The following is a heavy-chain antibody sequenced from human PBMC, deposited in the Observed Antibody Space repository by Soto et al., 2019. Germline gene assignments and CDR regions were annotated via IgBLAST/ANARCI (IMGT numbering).Heavy chain of an antibody. D-gene: IGHD4-4*01. CDR3: ARVLSNPSATSPYYYYYGMDV. Sequence: QVQLVQSGAEVKKPGSSVKVSCKASGGTFSSYAISWVRQAPGQGLEWMGGIIPIFGTANYAQKFQGRVTFTADESTSTAYLVLSSLRSEDTAVYYCARVLSNPSATSPYYYYYGMDVWGQGTTVTVSS. CDR1: GGTFSSYA. V-gene: IGHV1-69*01. J-gene: IGHJ6*02. CDR2: IIPIFGTA.